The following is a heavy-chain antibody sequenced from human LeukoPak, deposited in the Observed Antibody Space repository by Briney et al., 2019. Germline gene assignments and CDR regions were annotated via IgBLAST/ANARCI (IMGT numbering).Heavy chain of an antibody. J-gene: IGHJ4*02. V-gene: IGHV3-23*01. D-gene: IGHD3-22*01. Sequence: GGSLRLSCAASGFTFSSYAMSWVRQAPGKGLEWISAISGSGGSTYYADSVKGRFTISRDNSKNPLYLQMNSLRAEDTAVYYCAKRGATITYSDSSGYFYYFDYWGQGTLVTVSS. CDR1: GFTFSSYA. CDR2: ISGSGGST. CDR3: AKRGATITYSDSSGYFYYFDY.